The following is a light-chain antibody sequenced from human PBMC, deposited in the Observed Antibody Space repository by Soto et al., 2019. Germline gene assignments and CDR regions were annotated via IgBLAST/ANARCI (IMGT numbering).Light chain of an antibody. CDR3: LQEYNYPRT. CDR2: AAS. J-gene: IGKJ2*02. CDR1: QDIRND. V-gene: IGKV1-6*01. Sequence: AIQMTQSPSYLSASVGDRVTITCRASQDIRNDLDWYQQKPGKAPKLLIYAASSLQSGVPSRLSGSGSGTDFTLTISSLQPEDFATYYCLQEYNYPRTFGQGTKLEI.